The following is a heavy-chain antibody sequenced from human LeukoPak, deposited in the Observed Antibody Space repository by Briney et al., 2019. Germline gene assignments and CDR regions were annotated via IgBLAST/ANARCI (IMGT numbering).Heavy chain of an antibody. Sequence: KPSETLSLTCTVSGGSISSYYWSWIRQPPGKGLEWIGEINHSGSTNYNPSLKSRVTISVDASKNQFSLKLSSVTAADTAVYYCARGRRYSSGWSNFDYWGQGTLVTVSS. CDR3: ARGRRYSSGWSNFDY. CDR2: INHSGST. D-gene: IGHD6-19*01. CDR1: GGSISSYY. J-gene: IGHJ4*02. V-gene: IGHV4-34*01.